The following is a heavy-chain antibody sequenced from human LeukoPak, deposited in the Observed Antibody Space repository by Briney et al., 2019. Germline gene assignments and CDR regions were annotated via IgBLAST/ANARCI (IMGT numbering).Heavy chain of an antibody. D-gene: IGHD2-2*01. CDR2: FDPEDGET. Sequence: ASVKVSCKVSGYTLTELSMHWVRQAPGKGLEWMGGFDPEDGETIYAQKFQGRVTMTEDTSTDTAYMELSSLRSEDTAVYYCARVVVVPAAMGPSNWFDPWGQGTLVTVSS. CDR1: GYTLTELS. CDR3: ARVVVVPAAMGPSNWFDP. J-gene: IGHJ5*02. V-gene: IGHV1-24*01.